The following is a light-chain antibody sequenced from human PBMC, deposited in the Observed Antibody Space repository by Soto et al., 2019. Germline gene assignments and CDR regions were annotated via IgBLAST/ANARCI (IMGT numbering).Light chain of an antibody. V-gene: IGKV2-28*01. Sequence: DIVVTQSPLSLPVTPGDPASISCRSSQSLLHSNGYNYLVWYLQKPGQSPQLLMYLSSNRAPGVPDRFSGSGSGTDFTLKISGVEAEDVGVYYCMQVLETPPACGQGTKVEIK. CDR1: QSLLHSNGYNY. J-gene: IGKJ1*01. CDR2: LSS. CDR3: MQVLETPPA.